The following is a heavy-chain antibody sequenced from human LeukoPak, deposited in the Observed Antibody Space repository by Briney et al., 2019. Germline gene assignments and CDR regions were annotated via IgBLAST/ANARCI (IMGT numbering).Heavy chain of an antibody. D-gene: IGHD6-19*01. V-gene: IGHV3-21*01. CDR2: ISSSSSYI. Sequence: GGSLGLSCAASGFTFSSYSMNWVRQAPGKGLEWVSSISSSSSYIYYADSVKGRFTISRDNAKNSLYLQMNSLRAEDTAVYYCARDRAAVAPFDYWGQGTLVTVSS. CDR3: ARDRAAVAPFDY. CDR1: GFTFSSYS. J-gene: IGHJ4*02.